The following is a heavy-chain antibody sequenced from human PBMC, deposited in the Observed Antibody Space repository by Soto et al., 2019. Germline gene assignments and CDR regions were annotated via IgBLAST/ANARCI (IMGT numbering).Heavy chain of an antibody. CDR2: INPSGGST. CDR3: ARNPGYSSSWYQSQFFDY. Sequence: QVQLVQSGAEVKKPGASVKVSCKASGYTFTSYYMQWVRQAPGQGLEWMGIINPSGGSTSYAQKFHGRVTMTRDTSTSTVYMELSSLRSEDTAVYYCARNPGYSSSWYQSQFFDYWRQGTLVTVSS. J-gene: IGHJ4*02. CDR1: GYTFTSYY. V-gene: IGHV1-46*01. D-gene: IGHD6-13*01.